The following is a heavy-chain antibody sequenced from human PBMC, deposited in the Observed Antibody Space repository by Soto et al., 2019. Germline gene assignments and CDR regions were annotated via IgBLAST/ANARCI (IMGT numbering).Heavy chain of an antibody. Sequence: SETLSLTCTVSGGSIGIYYWNWIRQSPGKGLEWIGYVHHSGTTSYNPSLEGRATISLDTSKNQFSLRLSSVTAADTAVYYCARRWSGTDYWGQGTLVTVSS. J-gene: IGHJ4*02. CDR1: GGSIGIYY. CDR2: VHHSGTT. CDR3: ARRWSGTDY. V-gene: IGHV4-59*01. D-gene: IGHD3-10*01.